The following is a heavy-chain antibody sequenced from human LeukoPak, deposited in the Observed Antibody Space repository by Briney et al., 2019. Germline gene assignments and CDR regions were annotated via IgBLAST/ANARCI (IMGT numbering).Heavy chain of an antibody. CDR3: ARTFSNSSPQGQLFDY. J-gene: IGHJ4*02. V-gene: IGHV3-20*04. D-gene: IGHD6-13*01. Sequence: GGSLRLSCAASGFTFDDYGMSTVRQAPRKGLERVSGFNWNGGSTGYADSVKGRFTISRDSAKNSLYLQMNSLRAEDTAVYYCARTFSNSSPQGQLFDYWGQGTLVTVAS. CDR1: GFTFDDYG. CDR2: FNWNGGST.